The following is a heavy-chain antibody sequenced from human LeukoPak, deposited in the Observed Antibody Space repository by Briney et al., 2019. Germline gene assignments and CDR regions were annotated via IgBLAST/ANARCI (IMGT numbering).Heavy chain of an antibody. V-gene: IGHV1-69*10. CDR3: ARGGVAYYYGSGSRGNTEYFQH. Sequence: GASVKVSCKASGGTFNFYVIAWVRQAPGQGLEWMGGIIPILGTADYAQKFQGRVTITTDKSTSTAYMELSSLRSEDTAVYYCARGGVAYYYGSGSRGNTEYFQHWGQGTLVTVSS. CDR1: GGTFNFYV. J-gene: IGHJ1*01. CDR2: IIPILGTA. D-gene: IGHD3-10*01.